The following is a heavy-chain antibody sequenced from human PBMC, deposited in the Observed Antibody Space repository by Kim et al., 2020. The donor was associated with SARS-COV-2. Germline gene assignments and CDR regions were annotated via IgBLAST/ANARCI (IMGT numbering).Heavy chain of an antibody. V-gene: IGHV4-34*01. CDR3: ARGSPYYDFWSGWYYFDY. J-gene: IGHJ4*01. D-gene: IGHD3-3*01. CDR1: GGSFSGYY. CDR2: INHSGST. Sequence: SETLSLTCAVYGGSFSGYYWSWIRQPPGKGLEWIGEINHSGSTNYNPSLKSRVTISVDTSKNQFSLKLSSVTAADTAVYYCARGSPYYDFWSGWYYFDY.